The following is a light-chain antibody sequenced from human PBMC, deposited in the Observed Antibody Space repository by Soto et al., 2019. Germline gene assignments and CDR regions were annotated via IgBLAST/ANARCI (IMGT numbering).Light chain of an antibody. CDR3: SSNGDSSTYV. Sequence: QSALTQPASVSGSPGQSITISCTGTSSDVGSYNLVSWYQQHPGKAPKLMIYEDIKRPSGVSNRFSGSKSGNTASLTISGLQPEDEADYHCSSNGDSSTYVFGNVTKVAV. CDR1: SSDVGSYNL. J-gene: IGLJ1*01. CDR2: EDI. V-gene: IGLV2-23*01.